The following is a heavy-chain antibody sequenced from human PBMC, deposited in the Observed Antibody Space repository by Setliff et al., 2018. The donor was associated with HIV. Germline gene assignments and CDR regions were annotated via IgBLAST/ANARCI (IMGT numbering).Heavy chain of an antibody. Sequence: SETLSLTCAVYGGSFSGYYWSWIRQPPGKGLEWIGEINHSGSTNYNPSLKSRVTISVDTSKNQFSLKLSSVTAADTAVYYCAAPERTRYYDFDPWGQGALVTVFS. CDR3: AAPERTRYYDFDP. CDR1: GGSFSGYY. D-gene: IGHD5-12*01. J-gene: IGHJ5*02. V-gene: IGHV4-34*01. CDR2: INHSGST.